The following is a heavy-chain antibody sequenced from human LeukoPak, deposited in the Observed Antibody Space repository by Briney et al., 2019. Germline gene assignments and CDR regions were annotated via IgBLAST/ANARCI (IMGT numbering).Heavy chain of an antibody. CDR1: GFTFSSYA. J-gene: IGHJ6*02. V-gene: IGHV3-23*01. CDR3: AKTNQQWLPYGMDV. Sequence: PGGSLRPSCAASGFTFSSYAMSWVRRAPGKGLEWVSAISGSGGSTYYADSVKGRFTISRDNSKNTLYLQMNSLRAEDTAVYYCAKTNQQWLPYGMDVWGQGTTVTVSS. D-gene: IGHD6-19*01. CDR2: ISGSGGST.